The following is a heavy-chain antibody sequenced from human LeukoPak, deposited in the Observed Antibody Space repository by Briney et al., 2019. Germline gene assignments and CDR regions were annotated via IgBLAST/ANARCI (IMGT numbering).Heavy chain of an antibody. D-gene: IGHD3-10*01. CDR2: IYPGDSDT. Sequence: GESLKISCKGSGYPFHNYWIAWVRQMPGKGLEWLGIIYPGDSDTIYNPSFQGQVTISADNSITTAYLQWRSLQASDTAMYYCARHRPMIRGAIPFAFHFWGQGTMVTVSS. J-gene: IGHJ3*01. CDR3: ARHRPMIRGAIPFAFHF. V-gene: IGHV5-51*01. CDR1: GYPFHNYW.